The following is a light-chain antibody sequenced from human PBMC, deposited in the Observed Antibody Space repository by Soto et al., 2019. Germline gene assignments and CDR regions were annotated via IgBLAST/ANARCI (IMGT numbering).Light chain of an antibody. CDR2: DAS. CDR3: QQRSNWPLT. J-gene: IGKJ4*01. V-gene: IGKV3-11*01. Sequence: EIVLTQSPATLSLSPGGSATLSCRASQSVRNFLAWYQQKPGQAPRLLIYDASNRATGIPARFSGSGSGTDFTLTISSLEPEDFAVYYCQQRSNWPLTFGGGTKVEIK. CDR1: QSVRNF.